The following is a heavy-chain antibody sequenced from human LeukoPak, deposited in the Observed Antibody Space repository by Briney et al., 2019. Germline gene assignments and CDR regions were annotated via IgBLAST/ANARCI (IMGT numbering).Heavy chain of an antibody. Sequence: SQTLSLTCAISGDSVSSSSAAWTWIRQSPSRGLEWLGRTYYRSKWYNDYAVSVRSRITINPDTSENQFSLQLNSVTPEDTAVYYCARGGAARLHFQNWGQGTLVTVSS. CDR3: ARGGAARLHFQN. CDR2: TYYRSKWYN. CDR1: GDSVSSSSAA. D-gene: IGHD6-6*01. J-gene: IGHJ1*01. V-gene: IGHV6-1*01.